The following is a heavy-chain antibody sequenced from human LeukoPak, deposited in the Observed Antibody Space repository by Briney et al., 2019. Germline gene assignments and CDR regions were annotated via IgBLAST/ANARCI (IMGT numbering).Heavy chain of an antibody. D-gene: IGHD2-15*01. CDR1: AGSISSYY. Sequence: SETLSLICSVSAGSISSYYWSWIRQSPGKGLEWIGFIQYSGSTNYNPSLKSRATISIGPSKNQFSLRLTSVTAADTAIYYCARADLHGGNPFDAFDIWGQGTMIAVSS. CDR3: ARADLHGGNPFDAFDI. CDR2: IQYSGST. J-gene: IGHJ3*02. V-gene: IGHV4-59*08.